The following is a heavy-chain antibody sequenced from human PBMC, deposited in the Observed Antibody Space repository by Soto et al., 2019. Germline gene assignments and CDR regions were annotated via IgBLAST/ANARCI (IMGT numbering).Heavy chain of an antibody. CDR3: ARAHSYSSSWYYYYYGMDV. V-gene: IGHV4-59*01. D-gene: IGHD6-13*01. CDR2: IYYSGST. Sequence: SETLSLTCTVSGGSISSYYWSWIRQPPGKGLEWIGYIYYSGSTNYNPSLKSRVTISVDTSKNQFSLKLSSVTAADTAVYYCARAHSYSSSWYYYYYGMDVWGQGTTVTVSS. J-gene: IGHJ6*02. CDR1: GGSISSYY.